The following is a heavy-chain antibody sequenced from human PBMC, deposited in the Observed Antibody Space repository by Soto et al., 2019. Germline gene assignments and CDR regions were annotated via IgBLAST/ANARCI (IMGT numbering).Heavy chain of an antibody. D-gene: IGHD3-22*01. CDR3: ARVDYYDTNGPFSDAFDI. CDR2: IIPIFGTA. Sequence: SVKVSCKASGGTFSSYAISWVRQAPGQGLEWMGGIIPIFGTADYAQKFQGRVTITADESTSTAYMELSSLRSEDTAVYYCARVDYYDTNGPFSDAFDIWGQGTMVTVS. CDR1: GGTFSSYA. J-gene: IGHJ3*02. V-gene: IGHV1-69*13.